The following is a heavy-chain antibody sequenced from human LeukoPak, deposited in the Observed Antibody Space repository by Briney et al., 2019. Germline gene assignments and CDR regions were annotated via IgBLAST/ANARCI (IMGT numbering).Heavy chain of an antibody. CDR3: ARDSAGATNYFDY. D-gene: IGHD1-26*01. Sequence: HTGGSLRLSCAASGFTFSSYAMHWVRQAPGKGLEWVAVISYDGSNKYYADSVKGRFTISRDNSKNTLYLQTNSLRAEDTAVYYCARDSAGATNYFDYWGQGTLVTVSS. J-gene: IGHJ4*02. CDR2: ISYDGSNK. CDR1: GFTFSSYA. V-gene: IGHV3-30-3*01.